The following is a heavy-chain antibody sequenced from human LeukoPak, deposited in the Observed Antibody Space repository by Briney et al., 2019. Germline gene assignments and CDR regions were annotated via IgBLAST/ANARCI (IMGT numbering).Heavy chain of an antibody. CDR2: ISYDGSNK. CDR3: ARDRRYDILTGYYWWESDY. Sequence: GRSLRLSCAASGFTFSSYAMHWVRQAPGKGLEWVAVISYDGSNKYYADSVKGRFTISRDNSKNTLYLQMNSLRAEDTAVNYCARDRRYDILTGYYWWESDYWGQGTLVTVSS. D-gene: IGHD3-9*01. V-gene: IGHV3-30*04. J-gene: IGHJ4*02. CDR1: GFTFSSYA.